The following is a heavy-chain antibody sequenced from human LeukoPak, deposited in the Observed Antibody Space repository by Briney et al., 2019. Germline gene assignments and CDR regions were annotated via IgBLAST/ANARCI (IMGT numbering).Heavy chain of an antibody. V-gene: IGHV3-48*03. D-gene: IGHD3-22*01. CDR2: ISSSGSTI. Sequence: GGSLRLSCAASGFTFSSYEMNWVRQAPGKGLEWVSYISSSGSTIYYADSVKGRFTISRDNAKNSLYLQMNSLRAEDTAVYYCAKGYYYDNSGESYFDYWGQGTLVTVSS. J-gene: IGHJ4*02. CDR3: AKGYYYDNSGESYFDY. CDR1: GFTFSSYE.